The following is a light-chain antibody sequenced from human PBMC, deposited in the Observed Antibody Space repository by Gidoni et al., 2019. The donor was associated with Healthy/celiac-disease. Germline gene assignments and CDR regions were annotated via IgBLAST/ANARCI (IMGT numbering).Light chain of an antibody. J-gene: IGKJ2*02. V-gene: IGKV1-5*03. CDR2: KAS. CDR3: QQYNSYSRT. CDR1: QSISSG. Sequence: DIQMTQPPSTLSASVGDRVTITCRASQSISSGLAWYQQKPGKAPKLLIYKASSLESGVPSRFSGSGSGTEFTLTISSLQPDDFATYYCQQYNSYSRTFGQGTKLEIK.